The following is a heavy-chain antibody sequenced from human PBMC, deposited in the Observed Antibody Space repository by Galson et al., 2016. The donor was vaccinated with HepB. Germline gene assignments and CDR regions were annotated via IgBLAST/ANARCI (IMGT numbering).Heavy chain of an antibody. V-gene: IGHV1-18*01. CDR1: GYNFISYG. CDR2: ISAYDGNI. D-gene: IGHD5-24*01. J-gene: IGHJ5*02. Sequence: SVKVSCKASGYNFISYGISWVQQAPGQGLEWMGWISAYDGNINYAQNFQGRVTMTTDTSTSTAYMELRSLRSDDTAVYYCARADGYSFFSRFDPWGQGTLVTVSS. CDR3: ARADGYSFFSRFDP.